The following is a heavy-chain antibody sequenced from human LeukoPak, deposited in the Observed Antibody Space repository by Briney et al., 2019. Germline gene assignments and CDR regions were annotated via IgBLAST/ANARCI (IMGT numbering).Heavy chain of an antibody. CDR1: GFTFSSYG. CDR2: ISYDGSNK. J-gene: IGHJ6*02. D-gene: IGHD3-10*01. CDR3: AKAPGVWDV. V-gene: IGHV3-30*18. Sequence: GRSLRLSCAASGFTFSSYGTHWVRQAPGKGLEWVAVISYDGSNKYYADSVKGRFTISRDNSKNTLYLQMNSLRAEDTAVYYCAKAPGVWDVWGQGTTVTVSS.